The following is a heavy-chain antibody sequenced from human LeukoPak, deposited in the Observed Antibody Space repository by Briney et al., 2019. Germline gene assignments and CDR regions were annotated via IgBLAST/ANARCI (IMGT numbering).Heavy chain of an antibody. CDR2: INPSGGST. D-gene: IGHD3-22*01. J-gene: IGHJ6*03. CDR1: GYTFTSYY. V-gene: IGHV1-46*01. CDR3: ARGRPTMTRYYYYYMDV. Sequence: ASVKVSCKASGYTFTSYYMHWVRQAPGQGLEWMGIINPSGGSTSYAQKFQGRVTITTDESTSTAYLELSSLRSEDTAVYYCARGRPTMTRYYYYYMDVWGKGTTVTVSS.